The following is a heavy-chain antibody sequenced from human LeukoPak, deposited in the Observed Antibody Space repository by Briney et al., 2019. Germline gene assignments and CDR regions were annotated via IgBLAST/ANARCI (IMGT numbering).Heavy chain of an antibody. J-gene: IGHJ4*02. V-gene: IGHV3-23*01. CDR1: GFTFSNYA. CDR3: AKDLIAAAAG. Sequence: PGGSLRLSCAASGFTFSNYAMSWVRQAPGKGLEWVSAITGSGAVTYYADSVKGRFTISRENSKNTLYLQLNSLRAEDTAVYYCAKDLIAAAAGWGQGTLVTVSS. D-gene: IGHD6-13*01. CDR2: ITGSGAVT.